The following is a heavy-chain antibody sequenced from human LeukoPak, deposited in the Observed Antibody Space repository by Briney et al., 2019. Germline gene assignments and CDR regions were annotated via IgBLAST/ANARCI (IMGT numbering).Heavy chain of an antibody. J-gene: IGHJ4*02. CDR2: ISMSSSYI. CDR1: GFTFSSYR. V-gene: IGHV3-21*06. CDR3: GRGHWGLDY. Sequence: GGSLRLSCAASGFTFSSYRMNWVRQAPGKGLEWVSSISMSSSYIYYADSVKGRFTISRDNAMSSLYLQMNSLRVEDTAIYYCGRGHWGLDYWGQGTLVTVSS. D-gene: IGHD7-27*01.